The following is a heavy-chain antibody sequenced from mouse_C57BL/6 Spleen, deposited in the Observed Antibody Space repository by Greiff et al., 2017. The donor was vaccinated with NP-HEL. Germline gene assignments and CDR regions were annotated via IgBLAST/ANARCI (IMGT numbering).Heavy chain of an antibody. J-gene: IGHJ4*01. Sequence: QVQLKQPGAELVKPGASVKLSCKASGYTFTSYWMHWVKQRPGRGLEWIGRIDPNSGGTKYNEKFKSKATLTVDKPSSTAYMQLSSLTSEDSAVYYCAQIYYGYDDAMDYWGQGTSVTVSS. CDR1: GYTFTSYW. CDR2: IDPNSGGT. D-gene: IGHD2-2*01. V-gene: IGHV1-72*01. CDR3: AQIYYGYDDAMDY.